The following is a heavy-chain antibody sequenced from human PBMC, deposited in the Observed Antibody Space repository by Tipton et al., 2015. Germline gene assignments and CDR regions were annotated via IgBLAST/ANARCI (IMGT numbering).Heavy chain of an antibody. CDR2: IIPIFGTA. CDR1: GGTFTNYA. CDR3: ARYVEWFDS. D-gene: IGHD2-15*01. Sequence: QSGAEVKKPGSSVKLSCKASGGTFTNYAFSWLRQAPGQGLEWMGGIIPIFGTANYAQKFKGRVTITADESTSTAYMELSSLSFEDTAVYYCARYVEWFDSWGQGTLVTVSS. V-gene: IGHV1-69*01. J-gene: IGHJ5*01.